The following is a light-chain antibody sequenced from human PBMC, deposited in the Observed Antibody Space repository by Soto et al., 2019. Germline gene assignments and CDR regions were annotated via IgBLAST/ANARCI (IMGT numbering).Light chain of an antibody. CDR1: QSISSW. Sequence: DIQMTQSPSTLSASVGDRVTITCRASQSISSWLAWYQQKPGKAPKLLIYDASSLESGVPSRFSGSGSGTEFTLTISSLQPDDFANYYCQQYNSYPLTFGQGTGLEIK. J-gene: IGKJ5*01. CDR3: QQYNSYPLT. V-gene: IGKV1-5*01. CDR2: DAS.